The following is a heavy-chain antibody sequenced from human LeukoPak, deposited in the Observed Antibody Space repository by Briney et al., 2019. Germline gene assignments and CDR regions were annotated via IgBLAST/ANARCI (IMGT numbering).Heavy chain of an antibody. D-gene: IGHD3-22*01. J-gene: IGHJ4*02. CDR1: EFSVGSNY. CDR2: IYSGGST. Sequence: QTGGSLRLSCAASEFSVGSNYMTWVRQAPGKGLEWVSLIYSGGSTYYADSVKGRFTISRDNAKNSLYLQMNSLRAEDTAVYYCARDGVGHYDSSGYSVDDYWGQGTLVTVSS. V-gene: IGHV3-66*01. CDR3: ARDGVGHYDSSGYSVDDY.